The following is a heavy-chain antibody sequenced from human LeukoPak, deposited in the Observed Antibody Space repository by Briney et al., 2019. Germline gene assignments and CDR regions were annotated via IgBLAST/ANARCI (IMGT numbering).Heavy chain of an antibody. CDR3: ARDLVNF. Sequence: GGSLRLSCVASGFPFRSFSMHWVRQAPGRVVVWVSAISSSSTHISYADSVKGQFTISRNTAKSSLYRQLNSLRAEDTAVYYCARDLVNFWGQGTLVTVS. D-gene: IGHD3-9*01. CDR2: ISSSSTHI. J-gene: IGHJ4*02. V-gene: IGHV3-21*01. CDR1: GFPFRSFS.